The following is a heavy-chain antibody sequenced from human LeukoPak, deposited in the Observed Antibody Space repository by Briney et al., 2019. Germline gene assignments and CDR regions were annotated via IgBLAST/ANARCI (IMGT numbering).Heavy chain of an antibody. J-gene: IGHJ3*02. CDR1: GFTFSSNY. V-gene: IGHV3-53*01. Sequence: GGSLRLSCAASGFTFSSNYMSWVRQAPGKGLEWVSVIYSGGSTYYADSVKGRFTISTDNSKNTRYLQMNSLRAEATAVYYCARESMTTVTTHAFDIWGQGTMVTVSS. CDR2: IYSGGST. CDR3: ARESMTTVTTHAFDI. D-gene: IGHD4-17*01.